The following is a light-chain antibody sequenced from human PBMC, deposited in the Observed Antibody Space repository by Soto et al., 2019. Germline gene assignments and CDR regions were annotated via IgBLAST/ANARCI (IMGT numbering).Light chain of an antibody. CDR2: GAS. CDR1: QSVSSSY. V-gene: IGKV3D-20*02. CDR3: QQRSNWPIT. J-gene: IGKJ5*01. Sequence: EIVLTKSPGTLSLSPCERSTVSCRASQSVSSSYLAWYHQKPCQAPRLLIYGASSRPTDIPARFSGSGSGTDFTLTISSIEPEDFALYYCQQRSNWPITFGQGTRLEIK.